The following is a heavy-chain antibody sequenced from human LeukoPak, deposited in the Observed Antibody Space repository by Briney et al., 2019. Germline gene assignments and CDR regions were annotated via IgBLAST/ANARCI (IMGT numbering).Heavy chain of an antibody. CDR2: ISYEWSNI. V-gene: IGHV3-30-3*01. Sequence: GGSLRLPCAASGFTQSSYAMQLVPPAPGKGPEGVGVISYEWSNIYYADSVKGRFTISRDNSKNTLYLQMDSLRAEDTAVYYCVRDPPNSGSYLWHFDYWGQGTLVTVSS. D-gene: IGHD1-26*01. CDR3: VRDPPNSGSYLWHFDY. CDR1: GFTQSSYA. J-gene: IGHJ4*02.